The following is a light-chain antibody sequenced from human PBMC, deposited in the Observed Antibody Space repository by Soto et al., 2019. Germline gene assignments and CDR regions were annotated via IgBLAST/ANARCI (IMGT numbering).Light chain of an antibody. CDR2: GAS. V-gene: IGKV3-20*01. CDR1: QSVSSN. Sequence: EIVMTQSPATLSLSPGERSTLCFMSSQSVSSNLAWYQQKPGQAPRFLIYGASTRANGIPDRFSGSGSGTDFTLIISRLEPGDSAVYYCQQYGNSPSITFGQGTRLEIK. CDR3: QQYGNSPSIT. J-gene: IGKJ5*01.